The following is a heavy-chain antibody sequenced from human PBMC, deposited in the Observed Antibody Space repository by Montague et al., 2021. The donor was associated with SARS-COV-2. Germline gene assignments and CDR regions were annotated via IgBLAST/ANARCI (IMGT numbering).Heavy chain of an antibody. J-gene: IGHJ3*02. CDR2: IYDSGST. CDR1: GGSISSSNYY. V-gene: IGHV4-39*02. D-gene: IGHD5-12*01. Sequence: SETLSLTCTVSGGSISSSNYYWDWIRQPPGKGLEWIGSIYDSGSTYYNPSLKSRVTISVDTSKNHFSLKPSSVTAADTAVYYCARRGRKLLPVATTIGGFDSWGQGTMVTVSS. CDR3: ARRGRKLLPVATTIGGFDS.